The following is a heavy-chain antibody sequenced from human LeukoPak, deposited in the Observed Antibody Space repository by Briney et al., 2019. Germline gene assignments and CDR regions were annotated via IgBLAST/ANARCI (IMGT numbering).Heavy chain of an antibody. CDR2: IYSGGTT. J-gene: IGHJ2*01. CDR1: GFTVSGNY. Sequence: GGSLRLSCAVSGFTVSGNYMSWVRQAPGKGLEWVSLIYSGGTTYYADSVKGRFTISRGNAKNSLYLQMNSLRAEDTALYYCARMSISGYYGDYWYFDLWGRGTLVTVSS. CDR3: ARMSISGYYGDYWYFDL. V-gene: IGHV3-53*01. D-gene: IGHD4-17*01.